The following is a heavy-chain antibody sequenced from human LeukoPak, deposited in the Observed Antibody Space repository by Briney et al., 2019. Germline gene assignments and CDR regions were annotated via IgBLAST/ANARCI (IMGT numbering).Heavy chain of an antibody. CDR2: IYYSGST. CDR1: GGSISSYF. J-gene: IGHJ5*02. D-gene: IGHD3-9*01. Sequence: KPSETLSLTCTVSGGSISSYFWSWIRQPPGKGLEWIGYIYYSGSTNYNPSLKSRVTISVDTSKNQFSLKLSSVTAADTAVYYCASVRRRLVSSWFDPWGQGTLVTVSS. V-gene: IGHV4-59*01. CDR3: ASVRRRLVSSWFDP.